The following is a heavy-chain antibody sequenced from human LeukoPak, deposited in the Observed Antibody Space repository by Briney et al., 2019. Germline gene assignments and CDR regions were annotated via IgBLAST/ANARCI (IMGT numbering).Heavy chain of an antibody. CDR3: ARMFEF. V-gene: IGHV3-48*03. CDR2: ISSSGSTT. CDR1: GFTFSNYE. Sequence: GGSLRLSCVVSGFTFSNYEMNWARQAPGKGLEWVSYISSSGSTTYYADSVKGRFTISRDNAKNSLFLQMNSLRAEDTAVYFCARMFEFWGQGTLVTVSS. J-gene: IGHJ4*02.